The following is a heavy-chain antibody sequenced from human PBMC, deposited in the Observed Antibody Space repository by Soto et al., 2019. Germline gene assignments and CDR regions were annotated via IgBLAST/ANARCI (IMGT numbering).Heavy chain of an antibody. CDR3: ARGKAAAGTVYYYGMDV. V-gene: IGHV4-31*03. CDR2: IYYSGST. J-gene: IGHJ6*02. D-gene: IGHD6-13*01. CDR1: GGSISSGGYY. Sequence: PSETLSLTCTVSGGSISSGGYYWSWIRQHPGKGLEWIGYIYYSGSTYYNPSPKSRVTISVDTPKNQFSLKLSSVTAADTAVYYCARGKAAAGTVYYYGMDVWGQGTTVTVSS.